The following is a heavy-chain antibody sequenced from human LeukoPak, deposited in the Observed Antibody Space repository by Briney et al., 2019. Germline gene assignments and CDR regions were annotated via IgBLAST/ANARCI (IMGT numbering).Heavy chain of an antibody. Sequence: ASVKVSCKASGYTFTGYYMHWVRQARGQGLEWMGIVNPSGGSTSYAQTFQGRVTMTRDTSTSTVYMELSSLRSEDTAVYYCASGYCSSTSCYVLDYWGQGTLVTVSS. J-gene: IGHJ4*02. CDR1: GYTFTGYY. V-gene: IGHV1-46*01. CDR3: ASGYCSSTSCYVLDY. D-gene: IGHD2-2*03. CDR2: VNPSGGST.